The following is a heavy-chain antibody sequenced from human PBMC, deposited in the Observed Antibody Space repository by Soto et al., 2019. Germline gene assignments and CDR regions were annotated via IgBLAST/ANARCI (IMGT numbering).Heavy chain of an antibody. CDR3: ASRVSDYFDY. CDR1: GGSISSGGFS. D-gene: IGHD6-19*01. J-gene: IGHJ4*02. Sequence: PSETLSLTCAVSGGSISSGGFSCNWIRQPPGKGLEWIGYIYHSGSTYFNPSLKSRVTMSVDRSTNQFSLKLSSVTAADTAVYYCASRVSDYFDYWGQVTPVTVSS. CDR2: IYHSGST. V-gene: IGHV4-30-2*01.